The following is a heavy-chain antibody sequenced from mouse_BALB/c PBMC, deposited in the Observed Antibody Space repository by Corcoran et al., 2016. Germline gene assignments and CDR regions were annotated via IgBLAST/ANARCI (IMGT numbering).Heavy chain of an antibody. V-gene: IGHV9-3-1*01. J-gene: IGHJ3*01. D-gene: IGHD2-10*01. CDR2: INTYTGEP. CDR1: GYTFTNYG. Sequence: QIQLVPSGPELKKTGETVKISCQASGYTFTNYGMHCVQQAPGKGLKWMGWINTYTGEPTYADDFKGRFAFSLETSASTAYLQINNLKHEDTATYFCARAYYGKGGFAYWGQGTLVTVSA. CDR3: ARAYYGKGGFAY.